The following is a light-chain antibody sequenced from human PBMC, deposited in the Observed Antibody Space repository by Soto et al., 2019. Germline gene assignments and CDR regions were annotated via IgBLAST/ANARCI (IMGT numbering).Light chain of an antibody. J-gene: IGKJ3*01. V-gene: IGKV3-11*01. CDR3: QQRIT. CDR1: QSVSSY. Sequence: ETVMTQSPATLSVSPVERATLSCRASQSVSSYXXWYQQXTGXXPRLLIYDASNRATGIPARFSGSGAGTDFTLTISSLEAEDVAVYYCQQRITFGPGTKVDIK. CDR2: DAS.